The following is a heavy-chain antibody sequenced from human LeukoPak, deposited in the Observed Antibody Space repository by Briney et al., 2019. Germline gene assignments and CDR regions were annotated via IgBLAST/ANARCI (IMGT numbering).Heavy chain of an antibody. V-gene: IGHV4-59*08. CDR3: ARRLELLNWFDP. Sequence: PSETLSLTCTVSGGSISSYYWSWIRQPPGKGLEWIGYIYYSGSTNYNPSLKSRVTISVDTSKNQFSLKLSSVTAADTAVYYCARRLELLNWFDPWGQGTLVTVSS. D-gene: IGHD1-7*01. CDR2: IYYSGST. J-gene: IGHJ5*02. CDR1: GGSISSYY.